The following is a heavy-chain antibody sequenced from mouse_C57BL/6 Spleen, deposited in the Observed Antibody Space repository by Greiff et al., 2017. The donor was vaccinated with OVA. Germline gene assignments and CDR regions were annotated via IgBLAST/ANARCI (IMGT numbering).Heavy chain of an antibody. CDR3: ARMYYYGSRVGAWFAY. CDR1: GYTFTDYN. Sequence: EVQLQQSGPELVKPGASVKIPCKASGYTFTDYNMDWVKQSHGKSLEWIGDINPNNGGTIYNQKFKGKATLTVDKSSSTAYMELRSLTSEDTAVYYCARMYYYGSRVGAWFAYWGQGTLVTVSA. V-gene: IGHV1-18*01. D-gene: IGHD1-1*01. CDR2: INPNNGGT. J-gene: IGHJ3*01.